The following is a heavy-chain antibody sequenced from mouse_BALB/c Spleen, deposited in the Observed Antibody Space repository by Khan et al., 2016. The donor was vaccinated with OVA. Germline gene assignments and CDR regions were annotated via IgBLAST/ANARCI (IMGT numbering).Heavy chain of an antibody. J-gene: IGHJ2*01. CDR3: TESLFVYYFDY. Sequence: EVELVESGGGLVKPGGSLKLSCAASGFTFSSYSMSWVRQTPETRLEWVASISSGGFTYYPDSVKGRFTISRDNARDILYLQMSSRRYEDTAIYYCTESLFVYYFDYWGQGTTLTVSS. V-gene: IGHV5-6-5*01. CDR2: ISSGGFT. D-gene: IGHD6-1*01. CDR1: GFTFSSYS.